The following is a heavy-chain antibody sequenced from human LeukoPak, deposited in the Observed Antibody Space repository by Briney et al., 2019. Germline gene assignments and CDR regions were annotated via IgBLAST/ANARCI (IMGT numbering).Heavy chain of an antibody. J-gene: IGHJ4*02. Sequence: GRSLRLSCAASGFTFSSYWMHWVRQAPGKGLLWVSRISSDGSSTSYADSVKGRFTISRDNAKNTLYLQMNGLRAEDTAVYYCTRSVYSSSSFDYWGQGTLVAVSS. CDR1: GFTFSSYW. V-gene: IGHV3-74*01. CDR3: TRSVYSSSSFDY. CDR2: ISSDGSST. D-gene: IGHD6-6*01.